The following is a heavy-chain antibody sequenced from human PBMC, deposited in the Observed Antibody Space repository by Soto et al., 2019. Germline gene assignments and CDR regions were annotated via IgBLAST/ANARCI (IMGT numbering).Heavy chain of an antibody. CDR2: MNPNRGNT. CDR1: GYTFISYD. V-gene: IGHV1-8*01. Sequence: VQLVQSGAEVKKPVASVKVSCKASGYTFISYDINWVRQAPGQGLEWMGWMNPNRGNTDYAQKFLGRVTMTRNTSITTAYMELRSLTSEDTAVYFCVRGLYTGYEWGDHWGQGTLITVSS. CDR3: VRGLYTGYEWGDH. J-gene: IGHJ4*02. D-gene: IGHD5-12*01.